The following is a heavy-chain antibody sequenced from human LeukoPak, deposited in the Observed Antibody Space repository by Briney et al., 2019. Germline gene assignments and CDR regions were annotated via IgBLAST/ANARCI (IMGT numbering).Heavy chain of an antibody. D-gene: IGHD3-10*01. Sequence: PGGPLRLSCAASGFTFSSYGMSWVRQAPGKGLEWVSGISGGVASTYYADSVEGRFTISRDNSKNTLYLQMNSLRAEDTALYYCAKYYRNSGSYLHYFDYWGQGTLVTVSS. V-gene: IGHV3-23*01. J-gene: IGHJ4*02. CDR1: GFTFSSYG. CDR3: AKYYRNSGSYLHYFDY. CDR2: ISGGVAST.